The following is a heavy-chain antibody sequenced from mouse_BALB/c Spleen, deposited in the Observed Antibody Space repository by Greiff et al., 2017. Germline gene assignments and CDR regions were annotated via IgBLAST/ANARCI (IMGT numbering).Heavy chain of an antibody. Sequence: EVQLVESGPELVKPGASVKMSCKASGYTFTSYVMHWVKQKPGQGLEWIGYINPYNDGTKYNEKFKGKATLTSDKSSSTAYMELSSLTSEDSAVYYCARSVNVGNYVRYFDHWGQGTTLTVSS. V-gene: IGHV1-14*01. D-gene: IGHD2-1*01. CDR3: ARSVNVGNYVRYFDH. CDR1: GYTFTSYV. J-gene: IGHJ2*01. CDR2: INPYNDGT.